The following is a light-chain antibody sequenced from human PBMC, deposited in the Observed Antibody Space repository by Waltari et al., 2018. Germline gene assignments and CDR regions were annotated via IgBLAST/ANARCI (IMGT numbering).Light chain of an antibody. J-gene: IGLJ3*02. CDR1: SSDVGGYKL. V-gene: IGLV2-23*02. Sequence: QSALTQPASVSGSPGQSITLPCPGTSSDVGGYKLFSWYQQHPGKAPKLMIYEVSKRPSGVSNRFSGSKSGNTASLTISGLQAEDEADYYCCSYAGSSTSVFGGGTKLTVL. CDR2: EVS. CDR3: CSYAGSSTSV.